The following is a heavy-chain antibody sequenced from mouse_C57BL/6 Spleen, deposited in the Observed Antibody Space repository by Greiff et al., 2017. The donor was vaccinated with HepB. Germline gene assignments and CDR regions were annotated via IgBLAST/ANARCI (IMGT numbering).Heavy chain of an antibody. CDR2: IDPEDGET. V-gene: IGHV14-2*01. D-gene: IGHD2-4*01. J-gene: IGHJ1*03. CDR3: ARRYDYDPWYFDV. Sequence: DVQLQESGAELVKPGASVKLSCTASGFNIKDYYMHWVKQRTEQGLEWIGRIDPEDGETKYAPKFQGKATRTAGTSSNTAYLQLSSLTSADTAVYYCARRYDYDPWYFDVWGTGTTVTVSS. CDR1: GFNIKDYY.